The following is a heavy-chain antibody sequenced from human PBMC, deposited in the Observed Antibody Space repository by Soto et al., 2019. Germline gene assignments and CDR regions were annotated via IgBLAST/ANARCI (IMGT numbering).Heavy chain of an antibody. V-gene: IGHV1-69*13. Sequence: ASVKVSCKASGGTFSSYAISWVRQAPGQGLEWMGGIIPIFGTANYAQKFQGRVTITADESTSTAYMELSSLRSEDTAVYYCARDRYYYDSTGSEYGMDVWGQGTTVTVSS. CDR2: IIPIFGTA. D-gene: IGHD3-22*01. CDR3: ARDRYYYDSTGSEYGMDV. J-gene: IGHJ6*02. CDR1: GGTFSSYA.